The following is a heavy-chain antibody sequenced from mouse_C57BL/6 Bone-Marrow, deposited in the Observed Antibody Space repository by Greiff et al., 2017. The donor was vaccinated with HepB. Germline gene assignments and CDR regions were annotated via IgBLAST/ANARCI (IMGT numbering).Heavy chain of an antibody. CDR1: GFNIKDDY. CDR3: TTASFLLDY. J-gene: IGHJ2*01. D-gene: IGHD6-1*01. V-gene: IGHV14-4*01. CDR2: IDPENGDT. Sequence: VQLQQSGAELVRPGASVKLSCTASGFNIKDDYMHWVKQRPEQGLEWIGWIDPENGDTEYASKFQGKATITADTSSNTAYLQLSSLTSEDTAVYYCTTASFLLDYWGQGTTLTVSS.